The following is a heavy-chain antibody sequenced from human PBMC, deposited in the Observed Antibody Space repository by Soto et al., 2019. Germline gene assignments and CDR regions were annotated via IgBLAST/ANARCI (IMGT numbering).Heavy chain of an antibody. CDR2: IKSKTDGRTT. Sequence: PRGSLSLTCASSVFTFSNAPMSSVRHAPGRGLEWVGGIKSKTDGRTTDYAAPVKGTFTISSYDSKNTLYLQMNSLKTEDAAVYYCTTGVAPLEWLLPFAYWGQGTMVTVSS. D-gene: IGHD3-3*02. CDR3: TTGVAPLEWLLPFAY. CDR1: VFTFSNAP. V-gene: IGHV3-15*01. J-gene: IGHJ4*02.